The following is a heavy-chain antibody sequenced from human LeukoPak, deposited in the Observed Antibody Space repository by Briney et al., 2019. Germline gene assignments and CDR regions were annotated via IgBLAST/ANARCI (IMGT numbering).Heavy chain of an antibody. CDR3: ARLRSGSTPPPPYYYYGLDV. CDR2: ICYSGNT. CDR1: GVPISDFY. D-gene: IGHD1-26*01. V-gene: IGHV4-59*01. J-gene: IGHJ6*02. Sequence: SETLSLTCTVSGVPISDFYWSWIRQSPEKGLEWIGNICYSGNTNYNPSLRSRVTISVDTSKKQFSLRLTSVTAADTAVYYCARLRSGSTPPPPYYYYGLDVWGQGTTVTVSS.